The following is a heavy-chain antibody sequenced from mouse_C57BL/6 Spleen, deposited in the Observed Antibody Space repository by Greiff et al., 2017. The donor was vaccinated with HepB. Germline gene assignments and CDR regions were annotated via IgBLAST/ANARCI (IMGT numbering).Heavy chain of an antibody. V-gene: IGHV1-9*01. D-gene: IGHD2-4*01. J-gene: IGHJ3*02. CDR3: ANYDGP. Sequence: QVQLKESGAELMKPGASVKLSCKATGYTFTGYWIEWVKQRPGHGLEWIGEILPGSGSTNYNGKFKGKATLTADKSSSTAYMQLSSLTSEDSAVYFCANYDGPWGQGTLVTVSA. CDR1: GYTFTGYW. CDR2: ILPGSGST.